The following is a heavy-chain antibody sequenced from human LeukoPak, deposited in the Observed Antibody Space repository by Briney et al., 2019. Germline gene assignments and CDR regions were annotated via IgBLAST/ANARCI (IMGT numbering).Heavy chain of an antibody. V-gene: IGHV4-4*02. CDR1: GGSISSSNW. CDR2: IYYSGST. J-gene: IGHJ4*02. CDR3: ARDRRLLHYSSSWHYFDY. D-gene: IGHD6-13*01. Sequence: PSETLSLTCAVSGGSISSSNWWSWVRQPPGKGLEWIGSIYYSGSTYYNPSLKSRVTISVDTSKNQFSLKLSSVTAADTAVYYCARDRRLLHYSSSWHYFDYWGQGTLVTVSS.